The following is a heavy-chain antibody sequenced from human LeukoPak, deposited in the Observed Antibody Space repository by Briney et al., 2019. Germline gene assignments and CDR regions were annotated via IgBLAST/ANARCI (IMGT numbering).Heavy chain of an antibody. D-gene: IGHD1-26*01. J-gene: IGHJ4*02. CDR1: GYTFIGDH. CDR3: ARDRNLYSGSFAS. Sequence: ASVKVSCKASGYTFIGDHIHWVRQAPGQGLEWMGRIDPSSGATHFAHKFQGRVTMTRDTSIGTAYMELDRMTSDDTAVYYCARDRNLYSGSFASWGQGTLVTVSS. V-gene: IGHV1-2*06. CDR2: IDPSSGAT.